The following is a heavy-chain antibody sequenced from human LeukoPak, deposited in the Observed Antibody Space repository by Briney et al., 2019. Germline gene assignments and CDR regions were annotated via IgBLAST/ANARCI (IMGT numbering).Heavy chain of an antibody. CDR1: GFTFNNYA. CDR3: AKGKYTTKYYGLNFDH. CDR2: VSYSGGST. D-gene: IGHD2/OR15-2a*01. V-gene: IGHV3-23*01. Sequence: GGSLRLSRAASGFTFNNYAMNWVRQAPGKGLEWVSTVSYSGGSTDYADSVKGRFTISRDNSKDTLYLQMSSPRAEDTAVYYCAKGKYTTKYYGLNFDHWGQGTLVTVSS. J-gene: IGHJ4*02.